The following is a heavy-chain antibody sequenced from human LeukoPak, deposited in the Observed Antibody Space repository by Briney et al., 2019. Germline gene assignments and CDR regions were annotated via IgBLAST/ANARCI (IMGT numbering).Heavy chain of an antibody. CDR3: ATGSGSTGLDY. CDR2: QKEDGSDK. Sequence: GGSLRLSCAVSGVRYRTYWMSWVRQAPGKGLEWVANQKEDGSDKYYLGSEKGRFTISRDNPNNSLYLQMNSQSAEDTAVYYCATGSGSTGLDYWGQGTLVTVSS. CDR1: GVRYRTYW. D-gene: IGHD4-11*01. J-gene: IGHJ4*02. V-gene: IGHV3-7*01.